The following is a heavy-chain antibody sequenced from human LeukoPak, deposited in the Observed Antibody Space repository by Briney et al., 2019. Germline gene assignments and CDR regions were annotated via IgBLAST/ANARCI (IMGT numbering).Heavy chain of an antibody. J-gene: IGHJ6*03. D-gene: IGHD5-18*01. CDR1: GGSISSYY. CDR3: ARAADTAMYYYYYMDV. Sequence: PSETLSLTCTVAGGSISSYYGSWIRQPAGKGLEWIGRIYTSGSTNYNPSLKTRVTMSVETSKNQSSLTLSSVTAADTAVYYCARAADTAMYYYYYMDVWGKGTTVTVSS. CDR2: IYTSGST. V-gene: IGHV4-4*07.